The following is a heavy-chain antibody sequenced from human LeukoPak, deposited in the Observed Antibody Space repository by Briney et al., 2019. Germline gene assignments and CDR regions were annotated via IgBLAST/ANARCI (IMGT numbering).Heavy chain of an antibody. CDR2: IYYSGST. CDR1: GGPISSSSYY. J-gene: IGHJ4*02. Sequence: PSETLSLTCTVSGGPISSSSYYWGWIRQPPGKGLEWIGSIYYSGSTYYNPSLKSRVTISVDTSKNQFSLKLSSVTAADTAVYYCARGKAGYSYGSYFDYWGQGTLVTVSS. D-gene: IGHD5-18*01. V-gene: IGHV4-39*01. CDR3: ARGKAGYSYGSYFDY.